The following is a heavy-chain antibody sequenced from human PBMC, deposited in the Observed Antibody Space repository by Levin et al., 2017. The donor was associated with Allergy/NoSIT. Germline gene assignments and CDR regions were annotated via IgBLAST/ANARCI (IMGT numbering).Heavy chain of an antibody. CDR3: ARDSWITAMVTSPADY. D-gene: IGHD5-18*01. CDR2: ISAYNGNT. CDR1: GYTFTSYG. V-gene: IGHV1-18*01. J-gene: IGHJ4*02. Sequence: ASVKVSCKASGYTFTSYGISWVRQAPGQGLEWMGWISAYNGNTNYAQKLQGRVTMTTDTSTSTAYMELRSLRSDDTAVYYCARDSWITAMVTSPADYWGQGTLVTVSS.